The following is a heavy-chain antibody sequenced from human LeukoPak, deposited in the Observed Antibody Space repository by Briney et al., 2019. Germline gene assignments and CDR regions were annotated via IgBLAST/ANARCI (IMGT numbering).Heavy chain of an antibody. Sequence: PSETLSLTCTVSGGSISSYYWSWIRQPPGKGLEWIGYIYYSGSTYYNPSLKSRVTISVDTSKNQFSLKLSSVTAADTAVYYCARADGDSGWFDPWGQGTLVTVSS. V-gene: IGHV4-30-4*01. D-gene: IGHD4-17*01. CDR1: GGSISSYY. CDR2: IYYSGST. J-gene: IGHJ5*02. CDR3: ARADGDSGWFDP.